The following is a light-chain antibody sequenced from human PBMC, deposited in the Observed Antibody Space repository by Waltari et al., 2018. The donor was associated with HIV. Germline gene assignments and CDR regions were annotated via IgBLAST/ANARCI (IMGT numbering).Light chain of an antibody. CDR3: HQYGT. CDR1: NNISSG. J-gene: IGKJ1*01. CDR2: KAS. Sequence: DIQMTQSPSTLSASVGDRVTITCRARNNISSGLAWYQQKPGKVPKLLIYKASILESGVPVRFSGSDSGTQFTLTISSLQPDDSATYYCHQYGTFGQGTKVEIK. V-gene: IGKV1-5*03.